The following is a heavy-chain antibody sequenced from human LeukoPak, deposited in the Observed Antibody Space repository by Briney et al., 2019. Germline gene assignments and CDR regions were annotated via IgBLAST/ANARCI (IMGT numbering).Heavy chain of an antibody. Sequence: KTGESLNISCKGSGYSFTSYWIGWVRQMPGKGLEWMGIIYPGDSDTRYSPSFQGQVTISADKSISTAYLQWSSLKASDTAMYYCARVGYCSSTSCYDAFDIWGQGTMATVSS. CDR2: IYPGDSDT. CDR1: GYSFTSYW. V-gene: IGHV5-51*01. D-gene: IGHD2-2*03. CDR3: ARVGYCSSTSCYDAFDI. J-gene: IGHJ3*02.